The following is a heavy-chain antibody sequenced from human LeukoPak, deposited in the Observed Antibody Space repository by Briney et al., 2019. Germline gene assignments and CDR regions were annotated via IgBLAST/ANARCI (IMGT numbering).Heavy chain of an antibody. CDR2: ISYDGSNK. D-gene: IGHD5-18*01. V-gene: IGHV3-30*18. CDR3: AKWGYSYGLDS. Sequence: GRSLRLSCAASGFTFSSFGMHWVRQAPGKGLGWVAVISYDGSNKYYADSVKGRFTFSRDNSKNTLYLQMNSLRAEDTAVYYCAKWGYSYGLDSWGQGTLVTVSS. J-gene: IGHJ4*02. CDR1: GFTFSSFG.